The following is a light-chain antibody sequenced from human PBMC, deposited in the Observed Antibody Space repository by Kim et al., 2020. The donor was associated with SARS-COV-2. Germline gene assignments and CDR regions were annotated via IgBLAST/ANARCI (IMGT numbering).Light chain of an antibody. CDR3: QSFDSSLRVAV. V-gene: IGLV1-40*01. CDR2: GNT. J-gene: IGLJ2*01. Sequence: QSVLTQPPSVSGAPGQRVTFSCTGSSSNIGAGYDVHWYRHLPGTAPKLIIYGNTNRPSGVPDRFSGSKSGTSASLAITGLQAADEADYYCQSFDSSLRVAVFGGGTKLTVL. CDR1: SSNIGAGYD.